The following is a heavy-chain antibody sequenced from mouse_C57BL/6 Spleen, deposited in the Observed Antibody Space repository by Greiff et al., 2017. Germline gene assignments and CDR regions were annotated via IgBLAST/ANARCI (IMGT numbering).Heavy chain of an antibody. J-gene: IGHJ3*01. CDR1: GYTFTSYW. V-gene: IGHV1-52*01. CDR3: ARERSSGYVAWFAY. D-gene: IGHD3-2*02. Sequence: VQLQQPGAELVRPGSSVKLSCKASGYTFTSYWLHWVKQRPIQGLEWSGNIDPSDSETHYNQKSKDKATLAIDKSSSTAYMQLSSLTSEVSAVYYCARERSSGYVAWFAYWGQGTLVTVSA. CDR2: IDPSDSET.